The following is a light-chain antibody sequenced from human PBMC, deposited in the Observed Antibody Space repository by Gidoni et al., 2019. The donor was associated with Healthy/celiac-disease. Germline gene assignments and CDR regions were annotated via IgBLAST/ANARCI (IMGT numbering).Light chain of an antibody. CDR2: SAS. CDR1: QSISSW. J-gene: IGKJ1*01. V-gene: IGKV1-5*03. Sequence: DIEMTESPATLSASGGDRVTITCRASQSISSWLAWYQQQPGKAPKLLIYSASSLESGVPSRFSGSGSGTDFTLTISSLQPDDFATYYCQQYNSYPWTFGQGTKVEIK. CDR3: QQYNSYPWT.